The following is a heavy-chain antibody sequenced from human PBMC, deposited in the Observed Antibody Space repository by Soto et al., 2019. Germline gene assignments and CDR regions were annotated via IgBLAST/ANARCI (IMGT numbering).Heavy chain of an antibody. J-gene: IGHJ4*02. CDR2: IYYSGST. CDR3: ARTGNFDY. D-gene: IGHD1-1*01. Sequence: SETLSLTCTVSGGSISSSSYYWGWIRQPPGKGLEWIGSIYYSGSTYYNPSLKSRVTISVDTSKNQFSLKLSSVTAADTAVYYCARTGNFDYWGQGTLVTVSS. CDR1: GGSISSSSYY. V-gene: IGHV4-39*01.